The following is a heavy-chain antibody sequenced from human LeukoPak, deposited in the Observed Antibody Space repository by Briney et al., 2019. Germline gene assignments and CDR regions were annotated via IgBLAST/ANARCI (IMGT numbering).Heavy chain of an antibody. CDR2: ISSDGSYK. V-gene: IGHV3-30*04. Sequence: QSGGSLRLSCAASGFTFSSHALHWVRQAPGKGLEWVAVISSDGSYKYYADSVKGRFTISRDNSKNTLYLQMNSLIPEETAVYYRARQLYVSGSYYAPMDVWGKGTTVTISS. CDR3: ARQLYVSGSYYAPMDV. D-gene: IGHD3-10*01. CDR1: GFTFSSHA. J-gene: IGHJ6*03.